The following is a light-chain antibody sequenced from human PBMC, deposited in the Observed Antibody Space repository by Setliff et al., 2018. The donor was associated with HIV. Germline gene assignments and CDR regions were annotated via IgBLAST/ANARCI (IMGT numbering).Light chain of an antibody. J-gene: IGLJ1*01. CDR1: SSNIETHY. CDR3: AAWNDRPTGIYV. Sequence: QSALTQPPSASGAPGQTVTISCSGSSSNIETHYVYWYQQFPGTAPKLLIYRNEQRPSGVPARFSGSKSGTSAALTISDLRAEDEAEYFCAAWNDRPTGIYVFGTGTKVTVL. V-gene: IGLV1-47*01. CDR2: RNE.